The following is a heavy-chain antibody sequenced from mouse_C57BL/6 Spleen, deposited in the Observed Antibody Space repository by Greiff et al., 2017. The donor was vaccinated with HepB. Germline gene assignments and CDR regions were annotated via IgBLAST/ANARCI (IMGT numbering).Heavy chain of an antibody. CDR1: GYTFTSYG. Sequence: VQRVESGAELARPGASVKLSCKASGYTFTSYGISWVKQRTGQGLEWIGEIYPRSGNNYYNEKFKGKSTMTADKSSSTAYMELRSLTSEDSAVYFCARVEYYWGQGTSVTVSS. V-gene: IGHV1-81*01. CDR2: IYPRSGNN. J-gene: IGHJ4*01. CDR3: ARVEYY.